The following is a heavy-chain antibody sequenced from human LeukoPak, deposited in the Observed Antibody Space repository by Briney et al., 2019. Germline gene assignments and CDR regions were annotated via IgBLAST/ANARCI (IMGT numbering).Heavy chain of an antibody. V-gene: IGHV3-21*01. Sequence: GGSLRLSRAASGFTFSSYSMNWVRQAQRQGLEWVSSISSSSSYIYYADSVKGRFTISRDNAKNSLYLQMNSLRAEDTAVYYCAQRGYSGYSFDYWGQGTLVTVSS. CDR2: ISSSSSYI. CDR3: AQRGYSGYSFDY. CDR1: GFTFSSYS. D-gene: IGHD5-12*01. J-gene: IGHJ4*02.